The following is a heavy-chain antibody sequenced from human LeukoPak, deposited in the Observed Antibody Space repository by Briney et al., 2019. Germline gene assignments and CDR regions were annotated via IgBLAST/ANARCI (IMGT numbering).Heavy chain of an antibody. Sequence: SETLSLTCAAYGGSFSGYYWSWIRQPPGKGLEWIGEINHSGSTNYNPSLKSRVTISVDTSKNQFSLKLSSVTAADTAVYYCARVPYTTVTTPYYFDYWGQGTLVTVSS. J-gene: IGHJ4*02. CDR2: INHSGST. CDR3: ARVPYTTVTTPYYFDY. D-gene: IGHD4-17*01. V-gene: IGHV4-34*01. CDR1: GGSFSGYY.